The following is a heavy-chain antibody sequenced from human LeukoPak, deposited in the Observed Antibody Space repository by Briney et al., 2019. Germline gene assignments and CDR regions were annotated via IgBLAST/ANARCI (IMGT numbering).Heavy chain of an antibody. J-gene: IGHJ4*02. V-gene: IGHV1-24*01. D-gene: IGHD3-3*01. CDR2: FDPEDGET. CDR3: ATANVRTYYDFWSSFDY. CDR1: GYTLTELS. Sequence: ASVKVSCKVSGYTLTELSMHWVRQAPGKGLEWMGGFDPEDGETIYAQKFQGRVTMTEDTSTDTAYMELSSLRSEDAAVYYCATANVRTYYDFWSSFDYWGQGTLVTVSS.